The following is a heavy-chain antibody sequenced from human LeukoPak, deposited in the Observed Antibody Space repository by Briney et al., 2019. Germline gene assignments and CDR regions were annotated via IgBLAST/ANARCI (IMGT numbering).Heavy chain of an antibody. Sequence: GGSLRLSCAASGFTFNSYAMSWVRQAPGRGLEWVSAIKGSGGTTYYADSVKGRFTISRDNSKNTVYLQMNSVRAEDTAIYYCTDSRGYIGRFDYWGQGTLVSVSS. V-gene: IGHV3-23*01. D-gene: IGHD3-22*01. J-gene: IGHJ4*01. CDR2: IKGSGGTT. CDR3: TDSRGYIGRFDY. CDR1: GFTFNSYA.